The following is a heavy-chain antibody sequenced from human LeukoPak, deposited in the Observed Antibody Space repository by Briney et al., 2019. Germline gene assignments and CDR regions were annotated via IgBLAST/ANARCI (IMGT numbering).Heavy chain of an antibody. CDR1: GGSISGYY. CDR2: MHYNGIT. V-gene: IGHV4-59*01. J-gene: IGHJ4*02. CDR3: ARAGRSGDYGYYFNY. Sequence: SETLSLACTVSGGSISGYYWGWIRQSPGKGLEWIGHMHYNGITNYNPSVKSRVTISVDTSKNQVSLKLYSVTAADTAVYYCARAGRSGDYGYYFNYWGQGTLVTVSS. D-gene: IGHD4-17*01.